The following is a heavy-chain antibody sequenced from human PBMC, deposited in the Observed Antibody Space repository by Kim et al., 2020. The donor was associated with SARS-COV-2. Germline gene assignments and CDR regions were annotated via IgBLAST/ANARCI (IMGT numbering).Heavy chain of an antibody. CDR2: IDADNGNT. CDR3: ARNEDY. J-gene: IGHJ4*02. CDR1: GYTFTSYA. Sequence: ASVKVSCKASGYTFTSYAFHWVRQAPGQRLEWMGCIDADNGNTKYSQKFQGRVTITRDTSAGTAYMELSSLRSEDTAVYYCARNEDYWGQGTLVTVSS. V-gene: IGHV1-3*01.